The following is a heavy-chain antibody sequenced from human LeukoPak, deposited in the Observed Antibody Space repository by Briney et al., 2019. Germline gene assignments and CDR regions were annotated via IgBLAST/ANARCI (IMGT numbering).Heavy chain of an antibody. CDR1: GYTFTGYY. CDR2: INPNSGGT. V-gene: IGHV1-2*02. D-gene: IGHD3-9*01. J-gene: IGHJ4*02. Sequence: ASVKVSCKASGYTFTGYYMHRVRQAPGQGIEWMGWINPNSGGTNYAQKFQGRVTMTRDTSISTAYMELSRLRSDDTAVYYCARRRYFDWSLPDYWGQGTLVTVSS. CDR3: ARRRYFDWSLPDY.